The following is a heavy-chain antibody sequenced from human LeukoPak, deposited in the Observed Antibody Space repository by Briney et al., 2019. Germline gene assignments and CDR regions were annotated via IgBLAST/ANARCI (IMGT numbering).Heavy chain of an antibody. CDR2: IYSSGST. CDR3: AKSGGYGLIDY. CDR1: GASISGSGYY. Sequence: SETLSLTCTVSGASISGSGYYWGWIRQPPGKGLEWTGSIYSSGSTYYNASLQSRVTISIETSKNQISLRLNSVTAADTAMYYCAKSGGYGLIDYWGQGTLVTVSS. J-gene: IGHJ4*02. D-gene: IGHD1-26*01. V-gene: IGHV4-39*01.